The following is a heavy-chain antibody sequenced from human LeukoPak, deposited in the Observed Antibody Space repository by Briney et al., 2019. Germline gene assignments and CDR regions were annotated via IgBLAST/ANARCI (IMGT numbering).Heavy chain of an antibody. CDR2: INPNSGGT. CDR3: ARSRDVDTAMAS. V-gene: IGHV1-2*02. CDR1: GYTFTGYY. J-gene: IGHJ4*02. Sequence: ASVKVSCKASGYTFTGYYMHWVRQAPGQGLEWMGWINPNSGGTNYAQKFQGRVTMTRDTSISTAYMELSRLRSDDTAVYYCARSRDVDTAMASWGQRTLVTVSS. D-gene: IGHD5-18*01.